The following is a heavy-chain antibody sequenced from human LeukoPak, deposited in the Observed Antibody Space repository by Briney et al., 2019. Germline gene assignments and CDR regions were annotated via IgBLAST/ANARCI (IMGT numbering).Heavy chain of an antibody. D-gene: IGHD4-17*01. J-gene: IGHJ4*02. CDR1: GFTFSSYS. Sequence: GGSLRLSCAASGFTFSSYSMNWVRQAPGKGLEWVSYISSSSSTIYYADSVKGRFTISRDNAKNSLYLQMSSLSDEDTAVYYCARDLRLRGPTGGYWGQGTLVTVSS. CDR2: ISSSSSTI. V-gene: IGHV3-48*02. CDR3: ARDLRLRGPTGGY.